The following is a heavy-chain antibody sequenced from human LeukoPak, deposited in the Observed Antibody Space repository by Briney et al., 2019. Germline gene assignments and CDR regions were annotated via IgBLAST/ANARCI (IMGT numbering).Heavy chain of an antibody. V-gene: IGHV3-53*01. CDR2: IYSGGST. D-gene: IGHD3-22*01. CDR1: GFTVSSNY. CDR3: ASATTYYDNTGYYYAFDI. J-gene: IGHJ3*02. Sequence: GGSLRLSCAASGFTVSSNYMSWVRQAPGKGLEWVSVIYSGGSTYYADSVKGRFTISRDNSKNTLYLQMNSLRAEDTAVYYCASATTYYDNTGYYYAFDIWGQGTMVTVSS.